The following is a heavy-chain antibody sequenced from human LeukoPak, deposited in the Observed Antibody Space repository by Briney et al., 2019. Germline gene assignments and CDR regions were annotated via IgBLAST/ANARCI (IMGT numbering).Heavy chain of an antibody. Sequence: SETLSLTCTVSGGSISSSSYYWGWIRQPPGKGLEWTGSIYYSGSTYYNPSLKSRVTISVDTSKNQFSLKLSSVTAADTAVYYCARFNRWGDYWGQGTLVTVSS. CDR2: IYYSGST. J-gene: IGHJ4*02. V-gene: IGHV4-39*01. CDR3: ARFNRWGDY. D-gene: IGHD3-16*01. CDR1: GGSISSSSYY.